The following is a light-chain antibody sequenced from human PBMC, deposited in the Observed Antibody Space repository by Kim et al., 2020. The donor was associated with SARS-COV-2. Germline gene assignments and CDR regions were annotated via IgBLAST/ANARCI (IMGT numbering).Light chain of an antibody. CDR2: GSA. J-gene: IGKJ2*01. CDR1: QSISPN. Sequence: LPVSPAARATPACRASQSISPNLAWYPQQPRQPPRLLIYGSATRATGIPARFSGSGSGTEFTLTISSLQSEDCAVYYCQQYTTLYTFGQGTKLEI. V-gene: IGKV3-15*01. CDR3: QQYTTLYT.